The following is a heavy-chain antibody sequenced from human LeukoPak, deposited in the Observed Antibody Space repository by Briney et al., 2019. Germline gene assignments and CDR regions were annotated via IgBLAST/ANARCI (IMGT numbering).Heavy chain of an antibody. CDR2: INHSGIT. CDR3: ARRYPSVRGANLRPQEVRKYYFDY. D-gene: IGHD3-10*01. J-gene: IGHJ4*02. CDR1: GRSFSGYY. V-gene: IGHV4-34*01. Sequence: SETLSLTCAVYGRSFSGYYWTWICQTPGKGLEWIGEINHSGITDYNPSLRSRVTISVDTSKNQFSLKVSSVTAADTAVYYCARRYPSVRGANLRPQEVRKYYFDYWGQGTLVTVSS.